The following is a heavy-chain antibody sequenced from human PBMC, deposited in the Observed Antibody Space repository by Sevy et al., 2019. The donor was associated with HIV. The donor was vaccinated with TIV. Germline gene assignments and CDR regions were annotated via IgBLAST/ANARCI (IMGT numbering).Heavy chain of an antibody. Sequence: GGSLRLSCAASGFIFTNYDMHWVRRAPGKGLEWVAVISHDGSLKYYADSVRGRVTISRDSSKNTVSLQMNSLRLEDTAVYYCAKGSRATGSAFDIWGQGTMVTVS. CDR3: AKGSRATGSAFDI. V-gene: IGHV3-30*18. J-gene: IGHJ3*02. D-gene: IGHD2-15*01. CDR1: GFIFTNYD. CDR2: ISHDGSLK.